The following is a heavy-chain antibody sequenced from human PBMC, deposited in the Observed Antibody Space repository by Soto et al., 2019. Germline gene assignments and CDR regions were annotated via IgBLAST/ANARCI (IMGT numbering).Heavy chain of an antibody. J-gene: IGHJ6*03. CDR3: AREGYSGRYYYYMDV. V-gene: IGHV3-48*01. CDR1: GFTFSSYS. CDR2: ISSSSSTI. Sequence: EVQLVESGGGLVQPGGSLRLSCAASGFTFSSYSMNWVRQAPGKGLEWVSYISSSSSTIYYADSVKGRFTISRDNDKNSLYLQMNSLRAEDTAVYYCAREGYSGRYYYYMDVWGKGTTVTVSS. D-gene: IGHD5-12*01.